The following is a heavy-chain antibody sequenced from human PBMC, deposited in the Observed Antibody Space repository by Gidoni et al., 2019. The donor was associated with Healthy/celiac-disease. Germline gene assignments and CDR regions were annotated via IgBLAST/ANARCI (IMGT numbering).Heavy chain of an antibody. CDR1: GFTFISYR. CDR3: ARATMDYDSSGPYPFDY. V-gene: IGHV3-21*01. CDR2: ISSRSSYI. Sequence: EVQLVESGGGLFKPGGSLRLSCAASGFTFISYRMNWVRQAPGKGLEWVSSISSRSSYIYYADSVKGRFTISRDNAKNSLYLQMNSLRAEDTAVYYCARATMDYDSSGPYPFDYWGQGTLVTVSS. J-gene: IGHJ4*02. D-gene: IGHD3-22*01.